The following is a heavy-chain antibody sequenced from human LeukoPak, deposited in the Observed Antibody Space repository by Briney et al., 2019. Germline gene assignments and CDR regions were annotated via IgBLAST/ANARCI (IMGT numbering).Heavy chain of an antibody. CDR1: GGSISSYY. V-gene: IGHV4-4*07. D-gene: IGHD3-9*01. CDR2: IYTSGST. CDR3: ARDATIYPPNWFDP. J-gene: IGHJ5*02. Sequence: SETLSLTCTVSGGSISSYYWSWIRQPAGKGLEWIGRIYTSGSTNYNPSLKSRVTMSVDTSKNQFSLKLSSVTAADTAVYYCARDATIYPPNWFDPWGQGTLVTVSS.